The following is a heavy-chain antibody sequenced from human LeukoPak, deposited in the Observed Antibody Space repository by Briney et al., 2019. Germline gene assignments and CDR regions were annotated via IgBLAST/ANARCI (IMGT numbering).Heavy chain of an antibody. Sequence: SETLSLTCTVSGGSISSYYWNWIRQPPGKGLERIGRIYTSGSTNYNPSLKSRVTMSVDTSKNQFSLRLTSVTAADTAVYYCARQAGSGLFILPGGQGTLVTVSS. CDR3: ARQAGSGLFILP. CDR2: IYTSGST. V-gene: IGHV4-4*07. CDR1: GGSISSYY. J-gene: IGHJ4*02. D-gene: IGHD3/OR15-3a*01.